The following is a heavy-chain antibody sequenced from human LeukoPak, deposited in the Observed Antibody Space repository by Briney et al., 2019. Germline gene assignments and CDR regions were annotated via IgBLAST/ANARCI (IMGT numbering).Heavy chain of an antibody. CDR2: IRPDGSEE. CDR1: GFTISSHW. D-gene: IGHD1-7*01. J-gene: IGHJ4*02. CDR3: ARLLGTVTTYDY. Sequence: GGSLRLSCADSGFTISSHWMSWVRQAPGKGLEWVASIRPDGSEEYYMDSVKGRFTISRDNAKNSLYLQMNSLRAEDTAVYYCARLLGTVTTYDYWGQRTLVTVSS. V-gene: IGHV3-7*01.